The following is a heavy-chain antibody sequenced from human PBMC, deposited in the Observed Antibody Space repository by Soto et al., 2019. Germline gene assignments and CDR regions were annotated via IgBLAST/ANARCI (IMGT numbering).Heavy chain of an antibody. CDR2: IYYSGST. D-gene: IGHD3-22*01. CDR3: ARAHYYDHPPDAFDI. J-gene: IGHJ3*02. CDR1: GGSISSYY. V-gene: IGHV4-59*01. Sequence: SETLSLTCTVSGGSISSYYWSWIRQPPGKGLEWIGYIYYSGSTNYNPSLKSRVTISVDTSKNQFSLKLSSATAADTAVYYCARAHYYDHPPDAFDIWGQGTMVTVSS.